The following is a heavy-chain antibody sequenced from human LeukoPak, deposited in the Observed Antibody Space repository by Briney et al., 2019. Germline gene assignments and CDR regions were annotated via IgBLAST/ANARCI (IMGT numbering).Heavy chain of an antibody. V-gene: IGHV1-69*06. D-gene: IGHD3-10*01. J-gene: IGHJ4*02. CDR2: IIPIFGTA. CDR1: GGTLSSYS. CDR3: ARGSQYTAVNH. Sequence: SVNVSCKASGGTLSSYSISWVRQAPGQGLEWMGGIIPIFGTAKYAQKFQGRVTITADKSTSTAYRELGSLRPEDTAVYYCARGSQYTAVNHWGQGTLVTVSS.